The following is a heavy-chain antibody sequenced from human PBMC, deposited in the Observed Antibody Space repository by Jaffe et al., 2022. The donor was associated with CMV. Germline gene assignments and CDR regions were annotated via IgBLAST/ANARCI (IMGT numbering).Heavy chain of an antibody. CDR2: INHSGST. Sequence: QVQLQQWGAGLLKPSETLSLTCAVYGGSFSGYYWSWIRQPPGKGLEWIGEINHSGSTNYNPSLKSRVTISVDTSKNQFSLKLSSVTAADTAVYYCARGRRYCSSTSCYRWDYWGQGTLVTVSS. J-gene: IGHJ4*02. CDR3: ARGRRYCSSTSCYRWDY. D-gene: IGHD2-2*01. CDR1: GGSFSGYY. V-gene: IGHV4-34*01.